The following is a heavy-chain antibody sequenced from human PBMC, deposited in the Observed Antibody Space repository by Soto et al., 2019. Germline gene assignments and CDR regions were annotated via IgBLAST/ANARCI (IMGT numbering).Heavy chain of an antibody. D-gene: IGHD3-10*01. CDR2: FYNGGTT. CDR1: GGSISTYY. CDR3: ARDGSERPATY. Sequence: SETLSLTCTVSGGSISTYYWIWIRQPPGKGLEWIGVFYNGGTTNYSPSLKSRVAISVDTSKNQFSLKLNSVTAADTAVYYCARDGSERPATYWGQGILVTVSS. V-gene: IGHV4-59*01. J-gene: IGHJ4*02.